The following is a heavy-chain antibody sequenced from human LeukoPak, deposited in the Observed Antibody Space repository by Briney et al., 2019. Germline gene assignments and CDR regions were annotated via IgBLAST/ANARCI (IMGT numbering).Heavy chain of an antibody. D-gene: IGHD5-24*01. V-gene: IGHV3-21*01. J-gene: IGHJ4*02. CDR1: GFTFSSYS. Sequence: GGSLRLSCAAPGFTFSSYSMNWARQAPGKGLEWVSSISSSSSYIYYADSVKGRFTISRDNAKNSLYLQMNSLRAEDTAVYYCAREGREQPHPGGFDYWGQGTLVTVSS. CDR3: AREGREQPHPGGFDY. CDR2: ISSSSSYI.